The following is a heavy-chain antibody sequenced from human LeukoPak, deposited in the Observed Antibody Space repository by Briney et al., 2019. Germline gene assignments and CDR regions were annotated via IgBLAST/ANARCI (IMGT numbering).Heavy chain of an antibody. CDR2: ISGSGGST. CDR3: ARVWYSGSYPVDY. V-gene: IGHV3-23*01. D-gene: IGHD1-26*01. Sequence: GGSLRLSCAASGFTFSSYGMSWVRQAPGQGLGLVSAISGSGGSTYYADSVKGRFTISRDNSKNTLYLQMNSLRAEDTAVYYCARVWYSGSYPVDYWGQGTLVTVSS. CDR1: GFTFSSYG. J-gene: IGHJ4*02.